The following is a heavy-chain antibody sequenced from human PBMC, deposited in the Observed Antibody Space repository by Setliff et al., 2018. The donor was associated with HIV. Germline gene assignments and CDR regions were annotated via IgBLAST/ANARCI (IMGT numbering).Heavy chain of an antibody. Sequence: SGPTLVNPTETLTLTCSFSGFSLNTAGVGVAWIRQPPGKALEWLALIYWDDDKRFNPSLRSRLTITKDTSKNQVVLTMTNMDPVDTATYYCAHRFPYRGAWQGASFDIWGQGTMVTVSS. D-gene: IGHD6-19*01. CDR2: IYWDDDK. V-gene: IGHV2-5*02. CDR1: GFSLNTAGVG. CDR3: AHRFPYRGAWQGASFDI. J-gene: IGHJ3*02.